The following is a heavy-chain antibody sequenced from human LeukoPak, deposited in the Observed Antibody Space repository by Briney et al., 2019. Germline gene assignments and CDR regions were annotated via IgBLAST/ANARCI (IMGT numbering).Heavy chain of an antibody. CDR2: IYHSGST. J-gene: IGHJ4*02. D-gene: IGHD5-18*01. CDR3: ARWIQLWSYYFDY. Sequence: PSETLSLTCTVSGYSISSGYYWGWIRQPPGKGLEWIGSIYHSGSTYYNPSLKSRVTISVDTSKNQFSLKLSSVTAADMAVYYCARWIQLWSYYFDYWGQGTLVTVSS. V-gene: IGHV4-38-2*02. CDR1: GYSISSGYY.